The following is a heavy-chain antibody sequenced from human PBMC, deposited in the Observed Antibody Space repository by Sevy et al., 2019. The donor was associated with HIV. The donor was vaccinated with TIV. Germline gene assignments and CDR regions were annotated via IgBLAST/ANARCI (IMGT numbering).Heavy chain of an antibody. CDR2: INPSGGST. CDR3: ASLSRNYDVWSGPENYYGMDV. J-gene: IGHJ6*02. CDR1: GYTFTSYY. D-gene: IGHD3-3*01. V-gene: IGHV1-46*01. Sequence: ASVKVSCKASGYTFTSYYMHWVRQAPGQGLEWMGIINPSGGSTSYAQKFQGRVTMTRDTSTSTVYMEMSSLRSKDTAVYYCASLSRNYDVWSGPENYYGMDVWGQGTTVTVSS.